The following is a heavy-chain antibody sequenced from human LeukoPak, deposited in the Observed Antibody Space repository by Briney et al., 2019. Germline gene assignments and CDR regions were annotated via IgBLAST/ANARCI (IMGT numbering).Heavy chain of an antibody. Sequence: GESLKISCKGSGYSFTSYWIGWVRQMPGKGLEWMGIIYPGDSDTRYSPSFQGQVTISADKSISTAYLQWSSLKASDTAMYYSARRPPYCGGDCYSVAFDIWGQGTMVTVSS. CDR2: IYPGDSDT. D-gene: IGHD2-21*02. V-gene: IGHV5-51*01. CDR3: ARRPPYCGGDCYSVAFDI. CDR1: GYSFTSYW. J-gene: IGHJ3*02.